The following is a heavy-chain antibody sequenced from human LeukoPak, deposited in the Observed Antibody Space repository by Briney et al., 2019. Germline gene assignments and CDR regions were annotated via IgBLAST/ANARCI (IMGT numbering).Heavy chain of an antibody. CDR1: GFTFSSYA. J-gene: IGHJ4*02. D-gene: IGHD5-12*01. V-gene: IGHV3-30*04. Sequence: PGGSLRLSCAASGFTFSSYAMHWVRQAPGKGLEWVAFIHYDGSNNYYADSVKGRFTISRDNAKNSLYLQMNSLRAEDTAVYYCARVDIVATQRLFDYWAREPWSPSPQ. CDR2: IHYDGSNN. CDR3: ARVDIVATQRLFDY.